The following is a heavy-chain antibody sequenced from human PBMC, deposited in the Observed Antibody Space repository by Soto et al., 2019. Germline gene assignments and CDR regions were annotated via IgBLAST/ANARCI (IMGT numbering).Heavy chain of an antibody. Sequence: GASVKVSCKASGYTFTSYGISWVRQAPGQGLEWMGWISAYNGNTNYAQKLQGRVTMTTDTSTSTAYMKLRSLRTGDTAVYYCAKSGDSSSWPHNWFDSWGQGTLVTVSS. D-gene: IGHD6-13*01. V-gene: IGHV1-18*04. J-gene: IGHJ5*01. CDR1: GYTFTSYG. CDR3: AKSGDSSSWPHNWFDS. CDR2: ISAYNGNT.